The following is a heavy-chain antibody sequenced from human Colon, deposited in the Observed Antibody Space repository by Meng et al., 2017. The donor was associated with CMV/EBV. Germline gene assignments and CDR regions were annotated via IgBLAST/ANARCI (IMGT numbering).Heavy chain of an antibody. J-gene: IGHJ4*01. Sequence: SVKVSCKASGGTFSSYGIHWLRQAPGQGLEWMGGINPALNTPTYAQKFQGRLTITADKSTSTVYMELSSLTFEDTAVYYCAREQGSVAGNQYFDHWGQGTLVTVSS. CDR1: GGTFSSYG. CDR2: INPALNTP. CDR3: AREQGSVAGNQYFDH. D-gene: IGHD6-19*01. V-gene: IGHV1-69*10.